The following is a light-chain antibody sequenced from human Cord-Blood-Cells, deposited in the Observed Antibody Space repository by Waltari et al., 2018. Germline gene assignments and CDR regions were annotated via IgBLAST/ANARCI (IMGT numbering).Light chain of an antibody. CDR3: QQSYSTPPWT. V-gene: IGKV1-39*01. Sequence: DMQMTQSPSSPSASVGDRVTITCRASQSISSYLNWYQQKPGKAPKLLIYAASSLQSGVPSRFSGSGSATDFTLTISSLQPEDFATYYCQQSYSTPPWTFGQGTKVEIK. CDR2: AAS. J-gene: IGKJ1*01. CDR1: QSISSY.